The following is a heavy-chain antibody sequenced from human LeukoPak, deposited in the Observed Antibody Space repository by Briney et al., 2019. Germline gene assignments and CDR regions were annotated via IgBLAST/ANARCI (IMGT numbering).Heavy chain of an antibody. CDR2: INHSGST. Sequence: SETLSLTCAVYGGSFSGYYWSWIRQPPGKGLEWIGEINHSGSTNYNPSLKSRVTISVDTSKNQFSLKLSPVTAADTAIYCCARQLYPTTVATSWFDPWGQGTLVTVSS. D-gene: IGHD4-17*01. V-gene: IGHV4-34*01. CDR1: GGSFSGYY. CDR3: ARQLYPTTVATSWFDP. J-gene: IGHJ5*02.